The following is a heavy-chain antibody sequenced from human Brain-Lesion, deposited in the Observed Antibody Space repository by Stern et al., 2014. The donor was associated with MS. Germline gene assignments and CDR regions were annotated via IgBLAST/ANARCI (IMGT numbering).Heavy chain of an antibody. CDR2: IYYSGNT. CDR1: GGSVSSTSYA. V-gene: IGHV4-39*01. Sequence: VQLVESGPGLVKPSETLSLTCTVAGGSVSSTSYAWAWIRQPPGKGLEWIGAIYYSGNTYYSPSLKRRPTISLDTSKTLFPRQRRSGTAADTAVYYCAGEEDIRYCSGGSCTGNWFDPWGQGTLVTVSS. J-gene: IGHJ5*02. CDR3: AGEEDIRYCSGGSCTGNWFDP. D-gene: IGHD2-15*01.